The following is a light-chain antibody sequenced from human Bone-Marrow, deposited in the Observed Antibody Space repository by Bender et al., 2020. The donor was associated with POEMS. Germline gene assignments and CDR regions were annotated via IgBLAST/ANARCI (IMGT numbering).Light chain of an antibody. V-gene: IGLV1-44*01. J-gene: IGLJ1*01. CDR1: SSNIGTNP. Sequence: QSVLTQPPSASGTPGQRVTISCSGSSSNIGTNPVNWYQQLPGTAPKLLIYNNNGRPSGVPDRFSGSNSGTSASLAITGLQSEDEGDYYCAAWAVSLNEFVFGTATKVTVL. CDR3: AAWAVSLNEFV. CDR2: NNN.